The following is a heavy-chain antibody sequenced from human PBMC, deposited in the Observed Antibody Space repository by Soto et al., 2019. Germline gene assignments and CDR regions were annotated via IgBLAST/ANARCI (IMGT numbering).Heavy chain of an antibody. J-gene: IGHJ4*02. CDR2: ISYDGSNK. CDR1: GFTFSSYG. V-gene: IGHV3-30*18. Sequence: GGSLRLSCAASGFTFSSYGMHWVRQAPGKGLEWVAVISYDGSNKNYADTVKGRFTISRDNSKNTLYLQMNSLRAEDTAVYYCAKDGEWLRPEYYFDYWGQGTLVTVSS. D-gene: IGHD5-12*01. CDR3: AKDGEWLRPEYYFDY.